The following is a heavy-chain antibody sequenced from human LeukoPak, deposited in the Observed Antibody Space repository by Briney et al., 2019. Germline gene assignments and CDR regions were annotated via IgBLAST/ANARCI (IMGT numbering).Heavy chain of an antibody. V-gene: IGHV4-30-4*01. J-gene: IGHJ4*02. CDR1: GSSISSGDYY. Sequence: PSQTLSLTCTVSGSSISSGDYYWSWIRQPPGKGLEWIGYIYYSGSTYYNPSLKSRVTISVDTSKNQFSLKLSSVTAADTAVYYCARVTDRFLATQFDYWGQGTLVTVSS. CDR2: IYYSGST. D-gene: IGHD3-3*01. CDR3: ARVTDRFLATQFDY.